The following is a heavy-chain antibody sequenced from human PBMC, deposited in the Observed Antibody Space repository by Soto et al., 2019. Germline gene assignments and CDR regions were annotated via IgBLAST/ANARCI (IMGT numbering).Heavy chain of an antibody. J-gene: IGHJ6*03. V-gene: IGHV3-9*01. CDR2: ISWNSGQL. Sequence: EVQLVESGGGLVQPDRPLRLSCEASGFNFENYAMPWVRQVPGKGLEWVSAISWNSGQLDYADSVRGRFTISRDNGKNSLYLEMNSLRPDDTALYFCAKDKSTGEYSYYRYMDVWGRGTTVIVSS. CDR1: GFNFENYA. CDR3: AKDKSTGEYSYYRYMDV. D-gene: IGHD4-17*01.